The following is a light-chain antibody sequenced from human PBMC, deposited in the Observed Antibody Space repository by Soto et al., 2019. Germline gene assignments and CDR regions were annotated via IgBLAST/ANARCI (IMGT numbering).Light chain of an antibody. CDR1: QSVSSY. V-gene: IGKV3-11*01. J-gene: IGKJ5*01. CDR2: DAS. Sequence: EIVLTQSPATLSLSPGERATLSFRASQSVSSYLAWYQQKPGQAPRLLIYDASNRATGIPARFSGSGSGTDFTLTISSLEPEDFAVYYCHHRGNGITFGQGTRLEIK. CDR3: HHRGNGIT.